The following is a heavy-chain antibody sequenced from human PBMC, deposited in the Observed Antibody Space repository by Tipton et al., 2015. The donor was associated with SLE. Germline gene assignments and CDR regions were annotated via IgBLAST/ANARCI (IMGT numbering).Heavy chain of an antibody. CDR2: VYYRGST. V-gene: IGHV4-39*02. CDR1: GGSIHRTNYY. D-gene: IGHD3-22*01. J-gene: IGHJ4*02. CDR3: ARGSDSPYYFDY. Sequence: TLSLTCTVSGGSIHRTNYYWGWIRQHPGKGLEWIGSVYYRGSTYYNPSLKSRVTISVDTSKNHFSLKVSSVTAADTAVYACARGSDSPYYFDYWGQGTLVTVSS.